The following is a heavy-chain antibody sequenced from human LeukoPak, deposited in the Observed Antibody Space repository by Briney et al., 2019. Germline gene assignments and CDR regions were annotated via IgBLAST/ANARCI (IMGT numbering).Heavy chain of an antibody. CDR1: GFTFSSYG. V-gene: IGHV3-33*01. CDR2: IWHDGSSK. J-gene: IGHJ6*02. CDR3: ARERVTGTSYYYYYGMDV. Sequence: GGSLRLSCAASGFTFSSYGMHWVRQAPGKGLEWVAVIWHDGSSKYYAASVKGRFTISRDNSKNTLYLQMNSLRAEDTAVYYCARERVTGTSYYYYYGMDVWGQGTTVTVSS. D-gene: IGHD6-19*01.